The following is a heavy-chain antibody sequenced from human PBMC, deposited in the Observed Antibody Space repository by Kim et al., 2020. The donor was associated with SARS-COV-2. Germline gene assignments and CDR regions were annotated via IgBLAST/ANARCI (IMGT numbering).Heavy chain of an antibody. J-gene: IGHJ6*02. CDR2: INHSGST. V-gene: IGHV4-34*01. Sequence: SETLSLTCAVYGGSFSGYYWSWIRQPPGKGLEWIGEINHSGSTNYNPSLKSRVTILVETSKNQFSLKLSSVTAADTAAYYCARGCWGQDCSSTSCYPGYYSYYYGIDVWGQETRVTVSS. D-gene: IGHD2-2*01. CDR3: ARGCWGQDCSSTSCYPGYYSYYYGIDV. CDR1: GGSFSGYY.